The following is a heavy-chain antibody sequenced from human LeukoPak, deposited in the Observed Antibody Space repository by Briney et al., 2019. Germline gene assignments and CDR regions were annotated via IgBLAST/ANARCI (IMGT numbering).Heavy chain of an antibody. J-gene: IGHJ3*02. CDR2: IWYDGSNN. CDR3: SKDRDSSGWGNGFDI. Sequence: GGSLRLSCAASGFTFSSYGMHWVRQAPGKGLEGVAVIWYDGSNNYYGDSVKGRFTISRDNSKNTLYLQMNSLRAGDTAVYFCSKDRDSSGWGNGFDIWGQGTMVTVSS. CDR1: GFTFSSYG. D-gene: IGHD6-19*01. V-gene: IGHV3-33*06.